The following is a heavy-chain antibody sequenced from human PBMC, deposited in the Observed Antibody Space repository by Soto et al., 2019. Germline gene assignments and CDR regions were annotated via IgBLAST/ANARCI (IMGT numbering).Heavy chain of an antibody. V-gene: IGHV3-30*18. J-gene: IGHJ4*02. Sequence: QVQLVESGGGVVQPGRSLRLSCAASGFTFRTNAMHWVRQAPGKGLEWVAVISYDGNNKYYADSVKGRFTISRDNSKNTLYLQMNSLRAEDTAVYYGAKNGYSSGWYGDYWGQGTLVTVSS. D-gene: IGHD6-19*01. CDR3: AKNGYSSGWYGDY. CDR1: GFTFRTNA. CDR2: ISYDGNNK.